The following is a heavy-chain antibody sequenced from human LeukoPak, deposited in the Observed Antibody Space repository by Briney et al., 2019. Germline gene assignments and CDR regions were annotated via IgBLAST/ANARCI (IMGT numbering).Heavy chain of an antibody. D-gene: IGHD2-15*01. CDR1: GGSFSGYY. V-gene: IGHV4-34*01. J-gene: IGHJ4*02. CDR3: ARHVRSVVAKRGGFDY. CDR2: INHSGST. Sequence: SETLSLTCAVYGGSFSGYYWSWIRQPPGKGLEWIGEINHSGSTNYNPSLKSRVTISVDTSKNQFSLKLSSVTAADTAVYYRARHVRSVVAKRGGFDYWGQGTLVTVSS.